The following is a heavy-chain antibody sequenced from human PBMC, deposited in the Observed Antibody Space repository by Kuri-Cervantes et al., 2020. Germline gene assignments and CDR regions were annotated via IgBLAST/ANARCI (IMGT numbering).Heavy chain of an antibody. J-gene: IGHJ4*02. D-gene: IGHD3-22*01. CDR3: ARDLDRMYYYDSSGYYYSFDY. CDR2: TYYRSKWYN. Sequence: SQTLSLTCAISGDSVSSNSAAWNWIRQSPSRGLEWLGRTYYRSKWYNDYAVSVKSRITINPDTSKNQFSLQLNSVTPEDTAVCYCARDLDRMYYYDSSGYYYSFDYWGQGTLVTVSS. V-gene: IGHV6-1*01. CDR1: GDSVSSNSAA.